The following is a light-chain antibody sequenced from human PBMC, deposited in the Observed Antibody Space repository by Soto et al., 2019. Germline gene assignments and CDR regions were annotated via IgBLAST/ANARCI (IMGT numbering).Light chain of an antibody. CDR3: HHYNSWPYT. J-gene: IGKJ2*01. Sequence: REMTQSPATLSVSPGERATLSCRASQSVSSNLAWYQQKPGQAPRLLIYGASTRATGIPARFSGSGSGTEFTLTISSLQSEDFAVYYCHHYNSWPYTFGQGTKVDIK. V-gene: IGKV3-15*01. CDR2: GAS. CDR1: QSVSSN.